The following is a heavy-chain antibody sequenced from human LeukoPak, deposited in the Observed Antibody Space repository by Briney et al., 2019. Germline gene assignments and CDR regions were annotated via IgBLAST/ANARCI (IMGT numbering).Heavy chain of an antibody. CDR3: ARGSSGGYDYFDY. D-gene: IGHD5-12*01. Sequence: EASVKVSCKASGYTLTNYYMHWVRQAPGQGLEWMGIINPSGGRTSYAQNFQGRVTLTRDTSTSTVYMELSSLRSEDTAVYFCARGSSGGYDYFDYWGQGTLVTVSS. CDR1: GYTLTNYY. V-gene: IGHV1-46*01. J-gene: IGHJ4*02. CDR2: INPSGGRT.